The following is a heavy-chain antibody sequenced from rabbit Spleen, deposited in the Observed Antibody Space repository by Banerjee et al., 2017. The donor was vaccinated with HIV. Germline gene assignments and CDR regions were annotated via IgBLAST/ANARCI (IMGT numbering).Heavy chain of an antibody. D-gene: IGHD5-1*01. CDR3: ARDLVAVIGWNFNL. Sequence: QEQLVESGGGLVQPGGSLKLSCKASGFDFSNYGVSWVRQAPGKGLEWIGYIDPIFGSTYYASWAKGRFIMSRTASTKVTLQMTSLTAADTATYFCARDLVAVIGWNFNLWGQGTLVTVS. CDR2: IDPIFGST. J-gene: IGHJ4*01. V-gene: IGHV1S39*01. CDR1: GFDFSNYG.